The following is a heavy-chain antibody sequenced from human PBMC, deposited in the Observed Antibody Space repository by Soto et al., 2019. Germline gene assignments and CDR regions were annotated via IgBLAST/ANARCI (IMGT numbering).Heavy chain of an antibody. Sequence: PSETLSLTCTVSGGSISSSSYYWGWIRPPPGKGLEWIGSIYYSGSTYYNPSLKSRVTISVDTSKNQFSLKLSSVTAADTAVYYCARHDDFGNYGMDVWGQGTTVTVSS. J-gene: IGHJ6*02. CDR3: ARHDDFGNYGMDV. CDR1: GGSISSSSYY. D-gene: IGHD3-3*01. CDR2: IYYSGST. V-gene: IGHV4-39*01.